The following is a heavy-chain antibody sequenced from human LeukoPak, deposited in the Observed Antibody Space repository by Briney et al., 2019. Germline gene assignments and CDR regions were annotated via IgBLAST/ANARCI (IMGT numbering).Heavy chain of an antibody. CDR1: GGSSSGYY. CDR3: ASSRRDGYNWAPRQSFQH. D-gene: IGHD5-24*01. CDR2: INHSGST. Sequence: SETLSLTCAVYGGSSSGYYWSWIRQPPGKGLEWIGEINHSGSTNYNPSLKSRVTISVDTSKNQFSLKLSSVTAADTAVYYCASSRRDGYNWAPRQSFQHWGQGTLVTVSS. V-gene: IGHV4-34*01. J-gene: IGHJ1*01.